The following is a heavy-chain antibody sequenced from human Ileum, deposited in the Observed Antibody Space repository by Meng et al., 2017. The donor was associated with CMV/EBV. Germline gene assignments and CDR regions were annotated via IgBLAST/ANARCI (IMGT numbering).Heavy chain of an antibody. V-gene: IGHV4-34*02. Sequence: QVQFKQWGAGLLKPSETLSLTCAVSGEPLNGFFCSWIRQPPGRGLEWIGEVNNRGRTNYNPSLKSRLTISIDTSKRQLSLMVTSVTAADSAIYYCASGRLQFTPSALQHWGPGTLVTVSS. J-gene: IGHJ1*01. CDR2: VNNRGRT. D-gene: IGHD5-24*01. CDR1: GEPLNGFF. CDR3: ASGRLQFTPSALQH.